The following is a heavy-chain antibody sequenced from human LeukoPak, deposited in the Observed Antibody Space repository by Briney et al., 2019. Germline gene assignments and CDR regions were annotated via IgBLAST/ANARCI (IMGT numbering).Heavy chain of an antibody. J-gene: IGHJ4*02. CDR1: GFTLSNYG. V-gene: IGHV3-23*01. CDR2: ISGSGGST. Sequence: GGSLRLSCAASGFTLSNYGMHWVRQAPGKGLEWVSAISGSGGSTYYADSVKGRFTISRDNSKNTLYLQMNSLRAEDTAVYYCAKDPPYDFWSGYQSSFDYWGQGTLVTVSS. D-gene: IGHD3-3*01. CDR3: AKDPPYDFWSGYQSSFDY.